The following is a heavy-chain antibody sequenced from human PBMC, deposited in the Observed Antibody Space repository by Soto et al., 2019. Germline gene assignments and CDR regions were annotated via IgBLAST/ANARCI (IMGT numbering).Heavy chain of an antibody. CDR1: GYTFTSYG. V-gene: IGHV1-18*01. CDR2: ISAYNGNT. J-gene: IGHJ5*02. Sequence: ASVKVSCKASGYTFTSYGISWVRQAPGQGLEWMGWISAYNGNTNYAQKLQGRVTMTTDTSTSTAYMELRSLRSDDTAVYYCARDSTTVALNLFAPWGQGTLVTVSS. CDR3: ARDSTTVALNLFAP. D-gene: IGHD4-17*01.